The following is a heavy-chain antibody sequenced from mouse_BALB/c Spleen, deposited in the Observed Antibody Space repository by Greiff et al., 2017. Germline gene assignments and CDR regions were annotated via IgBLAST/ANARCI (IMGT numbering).Heavy chain of an antibody. CDR2: IHYSGST. CDR3: ARYHYYGSHWYFDV. J-gene: IGHJ1*01. CDR1: GYSTTSGYS. D-gene: IGHD2-2*01. V-gene: IGHV3-1*02. Sequence: VQLKESGPDLVKPSQSLSLTCTVTGYSTTSGYSWHWIRQFPGNKLEWMGYIHYSGSTNYNPSLKSRISITRDTSKNQYYLQLNSVTTEDTATYYCARYHYYGSHWYFDVWGAGTTVTVSS.